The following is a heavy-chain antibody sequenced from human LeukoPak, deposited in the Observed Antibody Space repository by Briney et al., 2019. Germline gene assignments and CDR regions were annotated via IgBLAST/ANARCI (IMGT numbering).Heavy chain of an antibody. Sequence: SETLSLTCAVSGYSISSGYYWGWIRQPPGKGLEWIGSIYHSGSTYYNPSLKSRATISVDTSKNQFSLKLSSVTAADTAVYYCAREDAAMYYFDYWGQGTLVTVSS. J-gene: IGHJ4*02. V-gene: IGHV4-38-2*02. CDR3: AREDAAMYYFDY. CDR1: GYSISSGYY. D-gene: IGHD2-2*01. CDR2: IYHSGST.